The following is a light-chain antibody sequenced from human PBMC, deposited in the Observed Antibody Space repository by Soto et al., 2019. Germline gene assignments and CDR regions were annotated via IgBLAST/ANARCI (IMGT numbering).Light chain of an antibody. V-gene: IGKV3-20*01. CDR3: QQYGSLIT. CDR2: GAS. Sequence: IGLAQSPRPLSLSPGERATLSCRASQSVSSSYLAWYQQKPGQAPRLLIYGASSRATGIPDRFSGSGSGTDFTLTISRLEPEDFAVYYCQQYGSLITFGQGTRLEIK. CDR1: QSVSSSY. J-gene: IGKJ5*01.